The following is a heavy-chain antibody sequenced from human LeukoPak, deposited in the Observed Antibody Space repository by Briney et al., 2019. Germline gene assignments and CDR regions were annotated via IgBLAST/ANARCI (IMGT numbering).Heavy chain of an antibody. CDR3: ARALRPQDYYDSSGYYFDFDY. CDR2: ISAYNGNT. D-gene: IGHD3-22*01. CDR1: GYTFTSYG. J-gene: IGHJ4*02. V-gene: IGHV1-18*01. Sequence: GASVKVSCKASGYTFTSYGISWVRQAPGQGLEWMGWISAYNGNTNYAQNLQGRVTMTTDTSTTTAYMELRSLRSDDTAVYYCARALRPQDYYDSSGYYFDFDYWGQGTLVTVSS.